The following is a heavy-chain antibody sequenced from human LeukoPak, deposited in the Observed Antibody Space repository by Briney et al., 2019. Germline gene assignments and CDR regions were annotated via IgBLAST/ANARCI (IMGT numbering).Heavy chain of an antibody. CDR3: AREEYYYDSSGYSMWYFQH. J-gene: IGHJ1*01. CDR2: IYSGGST. D-gene: IGHD3-22*01. CDR1: GFTVSSNY. V-gene: IGHV3-53*01. Sequence: GGSLRLSFAASGFTVSSNYMSSVRQAPGKGLEWVSAIYSGGSTYYADSVKGRFTISRDNSNNTLYLQMNSLRAEDTAVYDCAREEYYYDSSGYSMWYFQHWGQGTLVTVSS.